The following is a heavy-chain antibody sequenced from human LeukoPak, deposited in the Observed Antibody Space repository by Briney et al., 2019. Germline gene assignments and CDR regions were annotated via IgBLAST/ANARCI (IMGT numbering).Heavy chain of an antibody. Sequence: ASVKVSCKASGYTFTSSGISWVRQAPGQGLEWMGWISAYNGNTNYAQKLQGRVTMTTDTSTSTAYMELRSLRSDDTAVYYCARESYVGGSFDYWGQGTLVTVSS. V-gene: IGHV1-18*01. CDR1: GYTFTSSG. CDR2: ISAYNGNT. D-gene: IGHD3-16*01. J-gene: IGHJ4*02. CDR3: ARESYVGGSFDY.